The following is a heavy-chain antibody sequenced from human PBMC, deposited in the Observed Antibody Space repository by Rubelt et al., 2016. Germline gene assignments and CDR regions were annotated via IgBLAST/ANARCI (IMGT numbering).Heavy chain of an antibody. D-gene: IGHD2-15*01. Sequence: QVQLQESGPGLVKPSETLSLTCTVSGGSVSSTNYYWGWIRQPPGKGLEWIGNIYYSGSTYYNPSLKSRVTISVDTSKNQFSLKLSSVTAADTAVYYCARLIIATHPDYWGQGTLVTVSS. J-gene: IGHJ4*02. CDR3: ARLIIATHPDY. CDR1: GGSVSSTNYY. CDR2: IYYSGST. V-gene: IGHV4-39*01.